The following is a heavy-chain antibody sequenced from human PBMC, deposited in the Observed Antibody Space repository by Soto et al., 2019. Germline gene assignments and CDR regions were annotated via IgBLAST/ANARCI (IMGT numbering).Heavy chain of an antibody. CDR1: GGSISSNHW. CDR3: ATRGSS. V-gene: IGHV4-4*02. J-gene: IGHJ4*02. CDR2: VHGGST. Sequence: QVHLQESGPGLVKPSGTLSLTCAVSGGSISSNHWWNWVRQPPGKGLEWIGEVHGGSTNYNLSLMSRVTISVDNSKNEFSLKLTSVTAADTAVYHCATRGSSWGQGILVTVSS. D-gene: IGHD6-13*01.